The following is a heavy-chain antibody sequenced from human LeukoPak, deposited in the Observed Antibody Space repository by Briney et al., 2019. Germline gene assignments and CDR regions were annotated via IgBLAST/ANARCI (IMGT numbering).Heavy chain of an antibody. D-gene: IGHD3-10*01. CDR1: GYTFTSYG. CDR2: ISAYNGNT. V-gene: IGHV1-18*01. J-gene: IGHJ5*02. Sequence: ASVKVSCKASGYTFTSYGISWVRQAPGQGLEWMGWISAYNGNTNYAQKLQGRVTMTTDTSTSTAYMELRSLRSDDTAVYYCARGSQKRALDNLYYYGSGSVYWFDPWGQGTLVTVSS. CDR3: ARGSQKRALDNLYYYGSGSVYWFDP.